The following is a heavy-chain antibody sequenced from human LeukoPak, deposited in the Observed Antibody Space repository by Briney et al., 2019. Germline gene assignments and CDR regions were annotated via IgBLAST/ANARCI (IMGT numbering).Heavy chain of an antibody. CDR1: GYTFTGYY. CDR2: INPNSGGT. J-gene: IGHJ5*02. D-gene: IGHD3-3*01. CDR3: ARDNDFWSRNWFDP. Sequence: GASVKVSCKASGYTFTGYYMHWVRQAPGQGLEWMGWINPNSGGTNYAQKFQGWVTMTRDTSISTAYMELSRLRSDDTAVYYCARDNDFWSRNWFDPWGQGTLVTVSS. V-gene: IGHV1-2*04.